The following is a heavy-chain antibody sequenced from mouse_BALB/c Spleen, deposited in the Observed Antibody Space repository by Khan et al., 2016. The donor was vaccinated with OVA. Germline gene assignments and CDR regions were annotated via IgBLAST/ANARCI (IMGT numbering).Heavy chain of an antibody. Sequence: EVQLQESGPGLVKPSQSLSLTCSVTGYSITSGYFWNWIRQFPGNKLEWMGYIRYDGDSNYNPSLKNRISITRDPSKNHFFLKLNSVTPEDTATYYCARGGSSGPAWFAYWGQGTLVTVSA. D-gene: IGHD3-1*01. CDR1: GYSITSGYF. CDR2: IRYDGDS. CDR3: ARGGSSGPAWFAY. V-gene: IGHV3-6*02. J-gene: IGHJ3*01.